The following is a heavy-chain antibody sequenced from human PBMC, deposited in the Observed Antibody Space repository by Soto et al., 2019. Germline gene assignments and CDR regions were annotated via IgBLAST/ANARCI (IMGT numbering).Heavy chain of an antibody. Sequence: GDSVKPSCKASGYTFTSCGISWVRQAPGQGLEWMGWISAYNGNTNYAQKLQGRVTMTTDTSTSTAYMELRSRRSDDTAVYYCARDLVYYYDSSGIGDAFDIWGQGTMVTVSS. J-gene: IGHJ3*02. CDR3: ARDLVYYYDSSGIGDAFDI. CDR2: ISAYNGNT. CDR1: GYTFTSCG. V-gene: IGHV1-18*04. D-gene: IGHD3-22*01.